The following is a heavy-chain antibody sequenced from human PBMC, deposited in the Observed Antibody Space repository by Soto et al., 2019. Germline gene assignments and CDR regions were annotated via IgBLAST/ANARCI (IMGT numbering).Heavy chain of an antibody. D-gene: IGHD6-19*01. CDR3: ARAATGGWYKY. V-gene: IGHV3-30-3*01. J-gene: IGHJ4*02. CDR1: GFTFSSYA. Sequence: PGWSLRLSCAASGFTFSSYAMHLVRQAPGKGLEWVAVISYDGSNKYYADSVKGRFTISRDNSKNTLYLQMNSLRAEDTAVYYCARAATGGWYKYWGKGTLVTVSS. CDR2: ISYDGSNK.